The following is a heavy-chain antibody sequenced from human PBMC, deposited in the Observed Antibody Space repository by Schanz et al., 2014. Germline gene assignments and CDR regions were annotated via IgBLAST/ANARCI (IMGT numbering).Heavy chain of an antibody. Sequence: VQLVESGGGVVQPGRSLRLSCAGSGFTFSDHHMDWVRQAPGKGLEWLGRTRNKANSYTTGYAASVKGRFTISRDESKNSLYLQMNSLKTEDTAIYYCAKGRTVWSGSDRKYYFDYWGQGTLVTVSS. CDR1: GFTFSDHH. CDR2: TRNKANSYTT. CDR3: AKGRTVWSGSDRKYYFDY. J-gene: IGHJ4*02. D-gene: IGHD1-26*01. V-gene: IGHV3-72*01.